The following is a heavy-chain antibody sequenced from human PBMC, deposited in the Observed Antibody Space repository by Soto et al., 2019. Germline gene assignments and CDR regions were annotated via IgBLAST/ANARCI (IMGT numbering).Heavy chain of an antibody. CDR3: VRDSPYSSALYEGFDS. Sequence: GGSLRLSCEGSGFTFSSYSMNWVRQTPGKGLEWVSHISSSSATIYYADSVKGRFTISRDNAKKSLYLQMNSLRDEDTAVYFCVRDSPYSSALYEGFDSWGQGTLVTVSS. CDR1: GFTFSSYS. D-gene: IGHD3-22*01. J-gene: IGHJ4*02. CDR2: ISSSSATI. V-gene: IGHV3-48*02.